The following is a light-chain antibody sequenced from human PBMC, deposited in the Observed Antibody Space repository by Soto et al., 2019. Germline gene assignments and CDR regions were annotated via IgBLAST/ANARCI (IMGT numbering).Light chain of an antibody. J-gene: IGLJ2*01. CDR1: SSDIGAYNY. CDR2: EVT. CDR3: SSYSGSNTVL. Sequence: QAVVTQPPSASGSPGQSITISCTGTSSDIGAYNYVSWYQQHPGKAPKLIIYEVTRRPSGVPDRFSGSKSGNTASLTVSGLQAEDETDYYCSSYSGSNTVLFGGGTKLTVL. V-gene: IGLV2-8*01.